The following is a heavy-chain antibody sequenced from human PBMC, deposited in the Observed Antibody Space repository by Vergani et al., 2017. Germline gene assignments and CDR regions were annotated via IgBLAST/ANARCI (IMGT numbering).Heavy chain of an antibody. CDR3: ERHRGSSDFFPSSYFYEMDV. V-gene: IGHV4-38-2*01. CDR2: IHHSGDT. CDR1: DSSIMTNPY. J-gene: IGHJ6*02. Sequence: QVQLQESGPGLVKPSETLTLTCDVSDSSIMTNPYWGWFRQSPGKGLEWIGCIHHSGDTHYNSSLKIRVSISIVSSSKFSLSLTSVTAADTAIYYCERHRGSSDFFPSSYFYEMDVWGHGTTVTVSS. D-gene: IGHD3-10*01.